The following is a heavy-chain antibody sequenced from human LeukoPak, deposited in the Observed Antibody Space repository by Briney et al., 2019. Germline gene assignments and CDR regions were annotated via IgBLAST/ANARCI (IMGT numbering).Heavy chain of an antibody. CDR1: GGSISSGSYY. CDR2: IYTSGST. V-gene: IGHV4-61*02. CDR3: ARAGWYGGGDCYSGYAFDI. J-gene: IGHJ3*02. Sequence: PSETLSLTCTVSGGSISSGSYYWSWIRQPAGKGLEWIGRIYTSGSTNYNPSLKSRVTISVDTSKNQFSLKLSSVTAADTAVYYCARAGWYGGGDCYSGYAFDIWGQGTMVTVSS. D-gene: IGHD2-21*01.